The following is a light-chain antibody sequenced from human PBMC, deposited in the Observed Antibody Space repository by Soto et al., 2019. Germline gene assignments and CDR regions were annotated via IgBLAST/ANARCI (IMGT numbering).Light chain of an antibody. J-gene: IGLJ1*01. CDR2: DVT. Sequence: SGQNWTGSGSASPGQSVTISCTGTSSDVGRYDYVSWYQQHPGKAPKLIVYDVTERPSGVPDRFSGSKSGNTASLTISGLQAEDEADYSCCSFACSYSYVFGTGSKVTVL. CDR3: CSFACSYSYV. CDR1: SSDVGRYDY. V-gene: IGLV2-11*01.